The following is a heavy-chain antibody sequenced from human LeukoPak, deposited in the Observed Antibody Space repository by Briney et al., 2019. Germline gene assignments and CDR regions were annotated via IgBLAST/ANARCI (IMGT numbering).Heavy chain of an antibody. Sequence: GGSLRLSCAVSGFXFSSFGMNWVRQAPGKGLEWVSSISSSGNYIYYADSVRGRFTISRDNSKNSMYLQMSSLRAEDTAIYYCAEVESSYCRIWGQGTLVTVSS. CDR3: AEVESSYCRI. CDR2: ISSSGNYI. J-gene: IGHJ4*02. CDR1: GFXFSSFG. V-gene: IGHV3-21*04. D-gene: IGHD3-10*01.